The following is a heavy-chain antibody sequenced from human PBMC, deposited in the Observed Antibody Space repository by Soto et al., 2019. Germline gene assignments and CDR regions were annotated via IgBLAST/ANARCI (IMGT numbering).Heavy chain of an antibody. J-gene: IGHJ6*02. Sequence: QVQLVQSGAEVKKPGASVKVSCKASGYVFTSYSRHWARQAPGQGLEWMGWINPNTGDTYYPRNFESRITLARDTSTNSASMELWNLRSADTAVYSFLGGVATTGHYYCFDVWGQGTAVNVSS. V-gene: IGHV1-2*02. CDR1: GYVFTSYS. CDR3: LGGVATTGHYYCFDV. D-gene: IGHD5-12*01. CDR2: INPNTGDT.